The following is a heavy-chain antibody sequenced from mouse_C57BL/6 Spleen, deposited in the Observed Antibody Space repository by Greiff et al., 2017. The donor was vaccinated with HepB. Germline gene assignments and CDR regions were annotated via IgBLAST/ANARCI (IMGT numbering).Heavy chain of an antibody. D-gene: IGHD3-2*02. Sequence: QVQLQQSGAELARPGASVKLSCKASGYTFTSYGISWVKQRTGQGLEWIGEIYPRSGNTYYNEKFKGKATLTADKSSSTAYMELRSLTSEDSAVYFCASGPKTAQDAYAMDYWGQGTSVTVSS. V-gene: IGHV1-81*01. CDR3: ASGPKTAQDAYAMDY. CDR1: GYTFTSYG. J-gene: IGHJ4*01. CDR2: IYPRSGNT.